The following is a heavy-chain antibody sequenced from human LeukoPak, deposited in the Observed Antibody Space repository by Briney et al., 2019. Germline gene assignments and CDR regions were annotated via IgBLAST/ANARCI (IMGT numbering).Heavy chain of an antibody. D-gene: IGHD6-13*01. V-gene: IGHV3-21*01. Sequence: GGSLRLSCAASGFTFSGYSMNWVRQAPGKGLEWVSSISSSSSYIYYADSVKGRFTISRDNAKNSLYLQMNSLRAEETAMYYCARESGYSSSWYPGYWGQGTLVTVSS. CDR3: ARESGYSSSWYPGY. CDR2: ISSSSSYI. CDR1: GFTFSGYS. J-gene: IGHJ4*02.